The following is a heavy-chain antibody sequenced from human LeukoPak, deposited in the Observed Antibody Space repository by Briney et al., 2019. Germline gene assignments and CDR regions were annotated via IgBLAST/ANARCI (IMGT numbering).Heavy chain of an antibody. CDR3: VRDSYTREWHEIESDY. CDR1: GFIFGDFW. CDR2: IKQDGSLT. Sequence: TGGSLRLSCATAGFIFGDFWMTWVRQAPGKGLEWVANIKQDGSLTFYMGSAKGRFTISRDNAKSSLYLQMNSLRVGDTAIYYCVRDSYTREWHEIESDYWGQGTLVTVSS. V-gene: IGHV3-7*03. D-gene: IGHD6-13*01. J-gene: IGHJ4*02.